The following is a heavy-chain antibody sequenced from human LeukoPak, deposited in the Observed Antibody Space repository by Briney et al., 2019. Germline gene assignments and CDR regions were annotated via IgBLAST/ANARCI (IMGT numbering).Heavy chain of an antibody. Sequence: ASVKVSCKASGYMFTGYYIQWVRQAPGQVLEWMGWINPNSGDTNYAQKLQGRVTMTRDTSINTAYMELSRLRSDDSALYYCARADYDGSGYSYFFDYWGPGTLITVSS. CDR1: GYMFTGYY. CDR2: INPNSGDT. D-gene: IGHD3-22*01. J-gene: IGHJ4*02. V-gene: IGHV1-2*02. CDR3: ARADYDGSGYSYFFDY.